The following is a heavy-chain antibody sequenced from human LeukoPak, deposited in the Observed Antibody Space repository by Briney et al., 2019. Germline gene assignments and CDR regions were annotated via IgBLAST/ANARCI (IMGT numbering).Heavy chain of an antibody. D-gene: IGHD2-15*01. J-gene: IGHJ3*02. CDR1: GFTFSSYW. Sequence: PGGSLRLSCAASGFTFSSYWMSWVRQAPGKGLEWVANIKPDGSEKYCVDSVKGRFTISRDNAKNSLYLQMNSLRAEDTTVYYCARGVVVAATPWDDAFDIWGQGTMVTVSS. V-gene: IGHV3-7*01. CDR3: ARGVVVAATPWDDAFDI. CDR2: IKPDGSEK.